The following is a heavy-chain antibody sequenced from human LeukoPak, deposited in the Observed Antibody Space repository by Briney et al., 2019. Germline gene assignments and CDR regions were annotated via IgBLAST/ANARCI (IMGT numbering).Heavy chain of an antibody. V-gene: IGHV1-69*13. CDR3: ARDTHYYDSSGRDC. CDR1: GYTFTNYG. Sequence: ASVKVSCKASGYTFTNYGISWVRQAPGRGLEWMGGIIPILGTANYAQKFQGRVTITADESTSTAYMELSSLRSEDTAVYYCARDTHYYDSSGRDCWGQGTLVTVSS. J-gene: IGHJ4*02. D-gene: IGHD3-22*01. CDR2: IIPILGTA.